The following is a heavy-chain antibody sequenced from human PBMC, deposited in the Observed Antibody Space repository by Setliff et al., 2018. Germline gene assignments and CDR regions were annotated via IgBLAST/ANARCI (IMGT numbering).Heavy chain of an antibody. Sequence: GGSLSLSCTASGLTFGDYAMGWVRQAPGKGLEWVGYIRSKAYGETTEYAASVEDRFTISRDDPKNTAYLQMNSLKTDDTGVYYCTTYCDSTTCALDYWGQGIQVTVSS. CDR2: IRSKAYGETT. CDR1: GLTFGDYA. V-gene: IGHV3-49*04. J-gene: IGHJ4*02. D-gene: IGHD2-2*01. CDR3: TTYCDSTTCALDY.